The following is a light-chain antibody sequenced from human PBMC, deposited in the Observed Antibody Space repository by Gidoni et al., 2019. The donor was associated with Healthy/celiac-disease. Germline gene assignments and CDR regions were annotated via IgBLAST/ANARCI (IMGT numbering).Light chain of an antibody. CDR3: QQSYSTPPIT. CDR2: AAS. V-gene: IGKV1-39*01. Sequence: DIQMTQSPSSLSASVGDRVTITCRAIQSISSYLTWYQQKPGKAPKLLIYAASSLQSGVPSRFSGSGSGTDFTLTISSLQPEDFATYYCQQSYSTPPITFGQGTRLEIK. J-gene: IGKJ5*01. CDR1: QSISSY.